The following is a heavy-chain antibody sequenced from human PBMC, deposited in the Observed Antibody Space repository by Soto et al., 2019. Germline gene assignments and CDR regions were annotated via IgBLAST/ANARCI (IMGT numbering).Heavy chain of an antibody. Sequence: SETLSLTCSVSGASLTNDYWNWIRQSPGKGLEWIGDIYHSGYTKYNPSFESRVTISIDTSKNQFSLNLTSVTAADTAVYYCARERSIFGVVTFDFWGQGTLVTVSS. CDR3: ARERSIFGVVTFDF. V-gene: IGHV4-59*01. D-gene: IGHD3-3*01. J-gene: IGHJ4*02. CDR1: GASLTNDY. CDR2: IYHSGYT.